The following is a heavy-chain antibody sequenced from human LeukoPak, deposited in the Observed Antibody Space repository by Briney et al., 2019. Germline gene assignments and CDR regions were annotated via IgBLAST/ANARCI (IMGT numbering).Heavy chain of an antibody. J-gene: IGHJ4*02. CDR1: GFTFSSYG. CDR2: IWYDGSNK. CDR3: ARDVRRGWELLYYFDY. Sequence: PGRSLRLSCAASGFTFSSYGMHWVRQSPGKGLEWVAVIWYDGSNKYYADSVKGRFTISRDNPKNTLYLQMNSLRAEDTAVYYCARDVRRGWELLYYFDYWGQGTLVTVSS. V-gene: IGHV3-33*01. D-gene: IGHD1-26*01.